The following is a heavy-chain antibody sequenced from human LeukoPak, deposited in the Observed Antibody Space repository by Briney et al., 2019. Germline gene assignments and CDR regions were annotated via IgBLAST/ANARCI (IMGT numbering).Heavy chain of an antibody. CDR3: TKDLRIVRSGVDY. D-gene: IGHD2-15*01. Sequence: GGTLRLSCAASGFSFSSYGMSWVRQAPGKGLEWVSAFSGSGRSRYYADSVKGRFTISRDNSKNTLYLQMNSLRAEDTAVYYCTKDLRIVRSGVDYWGQGTLVTVSS. V-gene: IGHV3-23*01. CDR2: FSGSGRSR. CDR1: GFSFSSYG. J-gene: IGHJ4*02.